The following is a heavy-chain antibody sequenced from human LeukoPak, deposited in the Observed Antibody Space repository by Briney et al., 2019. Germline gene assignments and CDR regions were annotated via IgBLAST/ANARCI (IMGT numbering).Heavy chain of an antibody. Sequence: GGSLRLSCAASGFTFSSYGMHWVRQAPGKGLEWVAFIRYDGSNKYYADSVKGRFTISRDNSKNTLYLQMNSLRAEDTAVYYCAKDKTAMVTYFDYWGQGTLVTVSS. CDR1: GFTFSSYG. CDR2: IRYDGSNK. CDR3: AKDKTAMVTYFDY. J-gene: IGHJ4*02. D-gene: IGHD5-18*01. V-gene: IGHV3-30*02.